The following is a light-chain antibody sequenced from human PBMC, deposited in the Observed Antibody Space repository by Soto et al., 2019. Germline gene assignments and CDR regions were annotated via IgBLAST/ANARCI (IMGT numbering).Light chain of an antibody. V-gene: IGKV1-9*01. J-gene: IGKJ4*01. Sequence: IQLTQSASSLSASVGDRFTITFRASQGISSYLAWYQQKPGKAPKLLVYVASTLQSGVPSRLSGSGSGTDFSLSINCLQPEDFATYYCQQLNSYRLSFGGGTNVDI. CDR1: QGISSY. CDR3: QQLNSYRLS. CDR2: VAS.